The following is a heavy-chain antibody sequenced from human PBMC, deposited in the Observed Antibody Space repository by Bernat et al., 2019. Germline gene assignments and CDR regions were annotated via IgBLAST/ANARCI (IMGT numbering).Heavy chain of an antibody. Sequence: EVQLLESGGGLVQPGGSLRLSCAASGFTFSSYAMSWVRQAPGKGLEWVSAISGSGGSTSYADSVKGRFTISRDDSKNTLYLQMNSLRAEDTAVYNCAKAISGSDYYFDYWGQGTLVTVSS. CDR2: ISGSGGST. V-gene: IGHV3-23*01. CDR1: GFTFSSYA. CDR3: AKAISGSDYYFDY. J-gene: IGHJ4*02. D-gene: IGHD1-26*01.